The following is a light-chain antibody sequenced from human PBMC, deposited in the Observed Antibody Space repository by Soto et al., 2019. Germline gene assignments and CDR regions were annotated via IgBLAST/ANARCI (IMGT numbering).Light chain of an antibody. V-gene: IGKV3-20*01. CDR2: AIS. J-gene: IGKJ2*02. CDR3: QRYGTSPGT. CDR1: ESVTNTL. Sequence: IVLTQSPVTLSLSPGERATLACRASESVTNTLLSWYQQKGGQAPRLLIYAISTRARGIPDRFSGSGSGTDFTLTISRLEPEDFGVYYCQRYGTSPGTFGQGTKLEIK.